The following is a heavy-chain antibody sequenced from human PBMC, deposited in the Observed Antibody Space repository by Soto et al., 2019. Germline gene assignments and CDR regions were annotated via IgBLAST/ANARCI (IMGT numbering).Heavy chain of an antibody. Sequence: QVQLQESGPGLVKPSETLSLTSTVSGGSISSSYWTWIGQPPGKGLEWIGYIYYSGSTNYNPSLKSRVTISVDTSKNQFSLTLSSVTAADTAVYYCARHGPIAAAGTVFDYWGQGTLVTVSS. CDR1: GGSISSSY. CDR3: ARHGPIAAAGTVFDY. D-gene: IGHD6-13*01. CDR2: IYYSGST. V-gene: IGHV4-59*08. J-gene: IGHJ4*02.